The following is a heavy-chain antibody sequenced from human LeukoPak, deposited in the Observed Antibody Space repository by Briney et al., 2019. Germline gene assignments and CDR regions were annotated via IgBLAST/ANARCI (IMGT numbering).Heavy chain of an antibody. CDR2: MNPNSGNT. V-gene: IGHV1-8*01. J-gene: IGHJ6*02. Sequence: ASVKVSCKAFGYTFTSYDINWVRQATGQGLEWMGWMNPNSGNTGYAQKFQGRVTMTRNTSISTAYMELSSLRSEDTAVYYCARGSKFLEWLLQSYYYYYYGMDVWGQGTTVTVSS. CDR3: ARGSKFLEWLLQSYYYYYYGMDV. D-gene: IGHD3-3*01. CDR1: GYTFTSYD.